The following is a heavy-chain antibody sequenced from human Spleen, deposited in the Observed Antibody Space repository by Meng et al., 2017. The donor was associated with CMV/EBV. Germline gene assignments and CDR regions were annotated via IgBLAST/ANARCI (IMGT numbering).Heavy chain of an antibody. J-gene: IGHJ4*02. Sequence: ASGFTFFHYSIDWVRQAPGKGLEWVSSLSSSSSYIYYADSVKGRFTISRDNAKNSLYLQMNSLRADDSPVYYCAIDRSSWYVGAFDYWGQGTLVTVSS. CDR3: AIDRSSWYVGAFDY. V-gene: IGHV3-21*01. D-gene: IGHD6-13*01. CDR1: GFTFFHYS. CDR2: LSSSSSYI.